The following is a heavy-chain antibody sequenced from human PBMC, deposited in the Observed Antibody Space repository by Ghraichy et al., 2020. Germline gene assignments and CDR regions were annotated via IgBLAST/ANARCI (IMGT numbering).Heavy chain of an antibody. J-gene: IGHJ4*02. Sequence: GGSLRLSCAASGFTFDDYAMHWVRQAPGKGLEWVSGISWNSGSIGYADSVKGRFTISRDNAKNSLYLQMNSLRAEDTALYYCAKDIGARRLPLLDYWGQGSLVTVS. CDR1: GFTFDDYA. CDR2: ISWNSGSI. CDR3: AKDIGARRLPLLDY. V-gene: IGHV3-9*01. D-gene: IGHD6-6*01.